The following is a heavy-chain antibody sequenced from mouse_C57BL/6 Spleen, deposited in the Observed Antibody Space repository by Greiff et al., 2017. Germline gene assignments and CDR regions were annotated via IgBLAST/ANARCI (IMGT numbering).Heavy chain of an antibody. CDR2: IYPGDGDT. CDR3: ERRRSYYDAMDY. J-gene: IGHJ4*01. CDR1: GYAFSSYW. Sequence: QVQLQQSGAELVMPGASVKISCKASGYAFSSYWMNWVKQRPGQGLEWIGQIYPGDGDTNYNGKFKGKATLTADKSSSTAYMQLSSLTSEDSAVYFYERRRSYYDAMDYWGQGTSVTVSS. V-gene: IGHV1-80*01.